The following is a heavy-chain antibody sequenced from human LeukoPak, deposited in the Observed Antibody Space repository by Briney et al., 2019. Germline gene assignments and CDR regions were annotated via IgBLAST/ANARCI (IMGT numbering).Heavy chain of an antibody. V-gene: IGHV3-23*01. J-gene: IGHJ3*02. CDR3: AKVIRDGYNYGAFDI. CDR2: ISGSGGST. Sequence: GGSLSLSCAASGFTFSSYAMSWVRQAPGKGLEWVSAISGSGGSTYYADSVKGRYTISRDNSKNTLYLQMNSLRAEDTAVYYCAKVIRDGYNYGAFDIWGQGTMVTVSS. CDR1: GFTFSSYA. D-gene: IGHD5-24*01.